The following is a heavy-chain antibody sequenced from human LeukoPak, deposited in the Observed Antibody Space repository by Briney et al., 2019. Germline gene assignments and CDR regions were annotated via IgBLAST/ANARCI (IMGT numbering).Heavy chain of an antibody. D-gene: IGHD4-23*01. J-gene: IGHJ4*02. V-gene: IGHV3-74*01. CDR2: INSDGSST. CDR3: ARGWGYGGNRVDY. Sequence: GGSLRLSCAASEFTFSSYWMHWVRQAPGKGLVWVSRINSDGSSTSYADSVKGRFTISRDNAKNTLYLQMNSLRAEDTAVYYCARGWGYGGNRVDYWGQGTLVTVSS. CDR1: EFTFSSYW.